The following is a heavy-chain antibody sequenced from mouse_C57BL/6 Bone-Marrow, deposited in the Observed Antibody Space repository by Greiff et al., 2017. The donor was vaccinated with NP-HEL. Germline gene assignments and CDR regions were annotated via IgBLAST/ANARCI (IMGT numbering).Heavy chain of an antibody. CDR2: IYPGSGNT. V-gene: IGHV1-66*01. D-gene: IGHD2-1*01. CDR3: ARSNSLYGKGAMDY. J-gene: IGHJ4*01. CDR1: GYSFTSYY. Sequence: QVQLQQSGPELVKPGASVKISCKASGYSFTSYYIHWVKQRPGQGLEWIGWIYPGSGNTKYNEKFKGKATLTADTSSSTAYMQLSSLTSEDSAVYYCARSNSLYGKGAMDYWGHGTSVTVSS.